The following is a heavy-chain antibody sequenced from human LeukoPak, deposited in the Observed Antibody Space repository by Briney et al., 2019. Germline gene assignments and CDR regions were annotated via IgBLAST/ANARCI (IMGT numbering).Heavy chain of an antibody. CDR3: TAGRYDILTGYSDY. V-gene: IGHV3-15*01. D-gene: IGHD3-9*01. J-gene: IGHJ4*02. Sequence: GGSLRLSCAAAGFTFSNAWMSWVRQAPGKGLEWVGRIKSKTDGGTTDYAAPVKGRFTISRDDSKNTLYLQMNSLKTEDTAVYYCTAGRYDILTGYSDYWGQGTLVTVSS. CDR1: GFTFSNAW. CDR2: IKSKTDGGTT.